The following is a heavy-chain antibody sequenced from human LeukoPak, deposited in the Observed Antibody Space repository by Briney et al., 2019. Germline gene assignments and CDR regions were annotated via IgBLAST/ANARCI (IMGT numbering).Heavy chain of an antibody. CDR2: ISGTGDFT. CDR3: AKGQELDDGVFDS. V-gene: IGHV3-23*01. CDR1: GFTFTIA. D-gene: IGHD1-1*01. Sequence: GASLRLSCAASGFTFTIAMTWVRQAPGKGLEWVSTISGTGDFTHYADSVKGRFIISRDKSKNMLYLQMNGLRAEDTAIYYCAKGQELDDGVFDSWGQGTLVTVS. J-gene: IGHJ4*02.